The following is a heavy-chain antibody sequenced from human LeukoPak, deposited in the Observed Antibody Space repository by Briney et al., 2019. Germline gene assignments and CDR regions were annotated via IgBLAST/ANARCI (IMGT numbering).Heavy chain of an antibody. CDR1: GLTFSSCA. Sequence: PGGSLRLSCAASGLTFSSCAMGWVRQAPGKGLEWVSYISSGGSTIYYADSVKGRFTISRDNAKNSLYLQMNVLRAEDTAVYYCARGLCSTTSCAFDPWGQGTLVTVSS. V-gene: IGHV3-48*03. CDR3: ARGLCSTTSCAFDP. D-gene: IGHD2-2*01. CDR2: ISSGGSTI. J-gene: IGHJ5*02.